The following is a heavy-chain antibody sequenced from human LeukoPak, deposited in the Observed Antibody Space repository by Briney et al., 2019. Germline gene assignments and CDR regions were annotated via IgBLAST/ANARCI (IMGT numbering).Heavy chain of an antibody. D-gene: IGHD2-15*01. CDR3: ARRYLGYCSGDSCPLNYYGMDV. Sequence: SETLSLTCAVSGGSISSSNYYWGWIRQPPGKGLEWIGSIYYSGSTYYNPSLKSRVTISVDTSKNQFSLKLSSVTAAETAVYFCARRYLGYCSGDSCPLNYYGMDVWGQGTTVTVSS. CDR2: IYYSGST. CDR1: GGSISSSNYY. V-gene: IGHV4-39*01. J-gene: IGHJ6*02.